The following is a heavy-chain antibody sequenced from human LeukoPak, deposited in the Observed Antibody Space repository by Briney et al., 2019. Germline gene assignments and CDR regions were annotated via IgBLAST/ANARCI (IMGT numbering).Heavy chain of an antibody. CDR1: GGSISSYY. J-gene: IGHJ4*02. CDR2: IYYSGST. Sequence: SETLPLTCTVSGGSISSYYWSWIRQPPGKGLEWIGYIYYSGSTNYNPSLKSRVTISVDTSKNQFSLKLSSVTAADTAVYYCARDSNYGSGGYYYFDYWGQGTLVTVSS. CDR3: ARDSNYGSGGYYYFDY. D-gene: IGHD3-10*01. V-gene: IGHV4-59*01.